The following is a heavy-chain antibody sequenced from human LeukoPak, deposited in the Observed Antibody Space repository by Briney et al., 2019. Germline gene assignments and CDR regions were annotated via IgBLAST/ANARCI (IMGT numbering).Heavy chain of an antibody. Sequence: PSETLSLTCTVSGGSISSGSYYWSWLRQPAGKGLEWIGRIYTSGSTNYNPSLKSRVTISVDTSKNQFSLKLSSVTAADTAVYYCAREVGVWGQGTLVTVSS. D-gene: IGHD2-8*01. CDR2: IYTSGST. V-gene: IGHV4-61*02. CDR3: AREVGV. J-gene: IGHJ4*02. CDR1: GGSISSGSYY.